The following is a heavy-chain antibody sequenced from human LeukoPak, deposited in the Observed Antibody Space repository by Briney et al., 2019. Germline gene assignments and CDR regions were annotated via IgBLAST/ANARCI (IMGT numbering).Heavy chain of an antibody. J-gene: IGHJ6*03. CDR1: GGSISSYY. D-gene: IGHD2-15*01. Sequence: PSETLSLTCTVSGGSISSYYWSWIRQPPGKGLEWIGYIYYSGSTNYNPSLKSRVTIPVETSQNRFSLNRRSVTAADTARYYCARKMEIYCSGGSCHSHYYYYMDVWGKGTTVTVSS. CDR3: ARKMEIYCSGGSCHSHYYYYMDV. CDR2: IYYSGST. V-gene: IGHV4-59*12.